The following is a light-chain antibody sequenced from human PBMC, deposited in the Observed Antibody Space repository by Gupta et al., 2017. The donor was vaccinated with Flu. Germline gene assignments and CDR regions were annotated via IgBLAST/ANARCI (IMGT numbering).Light chain of an antibody. CDR2: DAS. CDR1: QSVSSY. Sequence: EIVMTQSPATLSVSPGERATLSCRASQSVSSYLAWYQQKPGQAPRLLIYDASTRDTGIPARFSGSGSGTEFTLTISSLQSEDFAVYYCQQYNNWPLTFGGGTKVEIK. CDR3: QQYNNWPLT. J-gene: IGKJ4*01. V-gene: IGKV3-15*01.